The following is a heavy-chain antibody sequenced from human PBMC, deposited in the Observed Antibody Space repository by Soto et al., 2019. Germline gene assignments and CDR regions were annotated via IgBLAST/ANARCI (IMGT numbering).Heavy chain of an antibody. Sequence: EVQLVESGGGLVKPGGSLRLSCVVSGFTFSSYSMNWVRQAPGKGLEWVSSISSSSSYIHNADSGKGRFTISRDNAKNSVYLQMTRLRAEDTAVYYCARGQYADYYYMDVWGKGTTVTVSS. CDR1: GFTFSSYS. D-gene: IGHD2-2*01. J-gene: IGHJ6*03. CDR2: ISSSSSYI. V-gene: IGHV3-21*01. CDR3: ARGQYADYYYMDV.